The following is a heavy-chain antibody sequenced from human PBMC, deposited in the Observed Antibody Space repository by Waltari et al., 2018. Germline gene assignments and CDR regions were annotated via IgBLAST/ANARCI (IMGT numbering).Heavy chain of an antibody. CDR3: AVLAAAGDSDY. V-gene: IGHV4-34*01. Sequence: QVQLQQWGAGLLKPSETLSLTCAVDGGSFRGYYWSRIRQPPGKGLAWVGEINHIGRTNYKPSLKSRVTISVDTSKNQFSLKLSSVTAADTAVYYCAVLAAAGDSDYWGQGTLVTVSS. D-gene: IGHD6-13*01. CDR2: INHIGRT. CDR1: GGSFRGYY. J-gene: IGHJ4*02.